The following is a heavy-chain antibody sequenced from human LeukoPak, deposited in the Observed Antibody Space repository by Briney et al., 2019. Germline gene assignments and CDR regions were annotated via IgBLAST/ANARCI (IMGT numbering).Heavy chain of an antibody. CDR3: ASRSCSGGSCYGMEGYGMDV. D-gene: IGHD2-15*01. V-gene: IGHV3-21*01. J-gene: IGHJ6*02. Sequence: GGSLRLSCAASGFTFSSYGMHWVRQAPGKGLEWVSSISSSSSYIYYADSVKGRFTISRDNAKNSLYLQMNSLRAEDTAVYYCASRSCSGGSCYGMEGYGMDVWGQGTTVTVSS. CDR1: GFTFSSYG. CDR2: ISSSSSYI.